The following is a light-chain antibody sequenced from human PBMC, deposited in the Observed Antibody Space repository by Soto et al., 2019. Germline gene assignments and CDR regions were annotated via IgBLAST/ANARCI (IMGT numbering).Light chain of an antibody. V-gene: IGKV1-5*03. CDR1: QSISDW. J-gene: IGKJ2*01. CDR3: RHYNTYSPPYT. Sequence: DIQMTQSPSTLSASVGDRVTITCRARQSISDWLAWYQQKPGKDPNLLIYKASSLESGVPSRFSGSGSRTEFTLNITSLQPDDFATYYCRHYNTYSPPYTFGQGTKLEI. CDR2: KAS.